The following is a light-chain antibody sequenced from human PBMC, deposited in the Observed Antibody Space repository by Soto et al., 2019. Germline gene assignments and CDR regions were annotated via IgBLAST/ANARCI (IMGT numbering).Light chain of an antibody. CDR3: QQRSNWPPFMYT. CDR2: DAS. Sequence: EIVLTQSPATLSLSPGERATLSCRASQSVSSYLAWYQQKPGQAPRLLIYDASNRATGIPARFSGSGSGTDFTLTISSLEPEDFAVYYCQQRSNWPPFMYTFCQGTKLEIK. J-gene: IGKJ2*01. CDR1: QSVSSY. V-gene: IGKV3-11*01.